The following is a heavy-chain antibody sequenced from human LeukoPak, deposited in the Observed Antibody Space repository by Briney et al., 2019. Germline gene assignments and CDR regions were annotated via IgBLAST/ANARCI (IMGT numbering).Heavy chain of an antibody. CDR2: ISPYNGNT. J-gene: IGHJ4*02. Sequence: ASVKVSCKASGYTFTNYGITWVRQAPGQGLEWMGWISPYNGNTNYAQKFQGGVTLTTDTSTSTAYIDLRSLRSDDTAVYYCATEGGWQPTDYGDSVYWGRGTLVTVSS. D-gene: IGHD4-17*01. CDR3: ATEGGWQPTDYGDSVY. CDR1: GYTFTNYG. V-gene: IGHV1-18*01.